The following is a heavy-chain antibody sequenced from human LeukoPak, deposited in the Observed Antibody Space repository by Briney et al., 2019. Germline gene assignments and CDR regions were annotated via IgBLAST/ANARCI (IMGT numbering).Heavy chain of an antibody. CDR3: ARHGRGDSSGYQSFFGY. Sequence: SETLSLTCAVYGGSFSGYYWSWIRQPPGKGLEWIGEINHSGSTNYNPSLKSRVAISVDTSKNQFSLKLSSVTAADTAVYYCARHGRGDSSGYQSFFGYWGQGTLVTVSS. CDR1: GGSFSGYY. V-gene: IGHV4-34*01. J-gene: IGHJ4*02. CDR2: INHSGST. D-gene: IGHD3-22*01.